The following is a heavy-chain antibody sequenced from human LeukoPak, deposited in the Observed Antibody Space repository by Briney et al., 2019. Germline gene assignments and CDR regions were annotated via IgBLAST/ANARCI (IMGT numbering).Heavy chain of an antibody. CDR2: MNPSSANT. V-gene: IGHV1-8*01. J-gene: IGHJ4*02. CDR1: GYTFTSYD. CDR3: ARGRGYRTNGVCHRRFDY. Sequence: ASVKVSCRASGYTFTSYDINWVRQAPGQGLEWMGWMNPSSANTGYAQKFQGRVTMTRNTSISTAYMELSSLRSEDTAVYYCARGRGYRTNGVCHRRFDYWGRGTLVTVSS. D-gene: IGHD2-8*01.